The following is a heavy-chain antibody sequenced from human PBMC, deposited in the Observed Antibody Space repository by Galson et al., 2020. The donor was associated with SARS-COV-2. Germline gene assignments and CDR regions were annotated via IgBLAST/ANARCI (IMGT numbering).Heavy chain of an antibody. V-gene: IGHV5-51*01. CDR2: IYPGDYDT. J-gene: IGHJ5*02. CDR3: ARRTSYENDFWSGYLSPWFDP. D-gene: IGHD3-3*01. Sequence: GESLKISCKGSGYSFTSYWIGWVRQMPGKGLEWMGIIYPGDYDTRYSPSFQGQVNISADKSISTAYLQWSSLKASDTAMYYCARRTSYENDFWSGYLSPWFDPWGQGTLVTVSS. CDR1: GYSFTSYW.